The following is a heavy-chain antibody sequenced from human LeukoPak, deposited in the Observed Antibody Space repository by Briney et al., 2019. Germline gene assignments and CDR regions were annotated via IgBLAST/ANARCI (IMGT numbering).Heavy chain of an antibody. CDR2: INHSGST. J-gene: IGHJ4*02. D-gene: IGHD3-22*01. V-gene: IGHV4-34*01. CDR1: GDSISTYY. Sequence: SETLSLTCTVSGDSISTYYWSWIRQPPGKGLEWIGEINHSGSTNYNPSLKSRVTISVDTSKNQFSLKLSSVTAADTAVYYCARGRGWGNYYDSSGYYHYWGQGTLVTVSS. CDR3: ARGRGWGNYYDSSGYYHY.